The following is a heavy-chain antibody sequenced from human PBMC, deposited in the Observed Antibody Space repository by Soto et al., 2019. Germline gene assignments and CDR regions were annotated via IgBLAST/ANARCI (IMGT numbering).Heavy chain of an antibody. CDR1: GFAFSDYW. D-gene: IGHD6-19*01. Sequence: EVQLVESGGGLVQPGGSLTLSCSASGFAFSDYWMHWVRQAPGKGLVWVSRIRGDGSGSNYADSVKGRFTISRDNAKKTVYLQMNSLRAEDTAVYYCARVRTTRAGMGIDYWGQGTLVTVSS. CDR3: ARVRTTRAGMGIDY. J-gene: IGHJ4*02. V-gene: IGHV3-74*01. CDR2: IRGDGSGS.